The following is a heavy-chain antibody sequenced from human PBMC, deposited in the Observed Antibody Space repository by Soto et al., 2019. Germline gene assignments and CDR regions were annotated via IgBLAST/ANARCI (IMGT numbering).Heavy chain of an antibody. J-gene: IGHJ4*02. CDR1: GYTFTSYY. V-gene: IGHV1-46*01. CDR2: ISASGGST. D-gene: IGHD3-9*01. Sequence: ASVKVSCKASGYTFTSYYMHWVRQAPGQGLEWMGIISASGGSTSYAQKFQGRVTMTRDTSTSTAYMELSSLRSDDTAVYYCARASAAILTDYWGQGTLVTVSS. CDR3: ARASAAILTDY.